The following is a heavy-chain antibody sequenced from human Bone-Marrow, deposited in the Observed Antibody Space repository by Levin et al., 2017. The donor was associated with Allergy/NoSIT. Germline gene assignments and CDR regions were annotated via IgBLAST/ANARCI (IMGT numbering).Heavy chain of an antibody. CDR3: ARGGDYDFWSGYEPLDF. Sequence: KPGGSLRLSCKASGYTYTQYGITWVRQAPGQGLQWMGWVSSYNGDTKFAQSLKGRISMTTDMSTRTAYMELRSLKSDDTALYYCARGGDYDFWSGYEPLDFWGQGTLVTVSA. D-gene: IGHD3-3*01. CDR1: GYTYTQYG. V-gene: IGHV1-18*01. J-gene: IGHJ4*02. CDR2: VSSYNGDT.